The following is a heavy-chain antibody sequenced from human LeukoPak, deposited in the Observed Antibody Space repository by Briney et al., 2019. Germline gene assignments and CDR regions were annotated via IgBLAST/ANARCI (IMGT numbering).Heavy chain of an antibody. J-gene: IGHJ6*02. D-gene: IGHD6-19*01. CDR3: ARGRLSAVAGPRSGMDV. CDR1: GFTFDDYG. V-gene: IGHV3-74*01. CDR2: INSDGSST. Sequence: GGSLRLSCAASGFTFDDYGMSWVRQAPGKGLVWVSRINSDGSSTSYADSVKGRFTISRDNAKNTLYLQMNSLRAEDTAVYYCARGRLSAVAGPRSGMDVWGQGTTVTVSS.